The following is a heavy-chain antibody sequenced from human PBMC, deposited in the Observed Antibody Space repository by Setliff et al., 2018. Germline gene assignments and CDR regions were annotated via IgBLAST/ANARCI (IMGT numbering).Heavy chain of an antibody. V-gene: IGHV4-4*08. D-gene: IGHD1-1*01. J-gene: IGHJ5*02. Sequence: PSETLSLTCIVSGVSVSRHYWSWIRQPPGKKLEWIGYIYTGGSTTYNPSLKSRVTLSLDTSKNHLSPNLTSATAADTAGYYCARDVWGAGTGWFDPWGLGILVTVSS. CDR2: IYTGGST. CDR1: GVSVSRHY. CDR3: ARDVWGAGTGWFDP.